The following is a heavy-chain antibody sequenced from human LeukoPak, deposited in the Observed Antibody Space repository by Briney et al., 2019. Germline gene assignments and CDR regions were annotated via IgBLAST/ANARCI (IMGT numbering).Heavy chain of an antibody. Sequence: SETLSLTCTVSGGSISSSSYYWGWIRQPPGKGLEWIGSIYYSGSTYYNPSLKSRVTISVDTSKNQFSLKLSSVTAADTAVYYCARGRALVPAAPLSWFDPWGQGTLVTVSS. J-gene: IGHJ5*02. CDR2: IYYSGST. CDR1: GGSISSSSYY. V-gene: IGHV4-39*07. D-gene: IGHD2-2*01. CDR3: ARGRALVPAAPLSWFDP.